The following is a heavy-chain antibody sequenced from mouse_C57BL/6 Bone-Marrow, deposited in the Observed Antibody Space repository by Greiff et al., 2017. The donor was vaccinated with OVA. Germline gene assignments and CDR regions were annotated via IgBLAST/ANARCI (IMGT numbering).Heavy chain of an antibody. CDR1: GYAFTNYL. Sequence: QVQLKQSGAELVRPGTSVKVSCKASGYAFTNYLIEWVKQRPGQGLEWIGVINPGSGGTNYNEKFKGKATLTADKSSSTAYMQLSSLTSEDSAVYFCARTYYYGSSYFDYWGQGTTLTVSS. D-gene: IGHD1-1*01. V-gene: IGHV1-54*01. CDR2: INPGSGGT. CDR3: ARTYYYGSSYFDY. J-gene: IGHJ2*01.